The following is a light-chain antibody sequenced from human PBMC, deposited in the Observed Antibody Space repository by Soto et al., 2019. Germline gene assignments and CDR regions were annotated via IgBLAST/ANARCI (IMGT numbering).Light chain of an antibody. V-gene: IGKV3-15*01. CDR1: QSVSNY. CDR2: GAS. CDR3: QHHNNWPPA. J-gene: IGKJ4*01. Sequence: RQSLSTLSLSPGERATLSCRASQSVSNYLAWYQQKPGQAPRLLIYGASTRATGVPARFSGSGSGTEFTLPISSLHSEDFAVYYCQHHNNWPPAFGGGTQLDIK.